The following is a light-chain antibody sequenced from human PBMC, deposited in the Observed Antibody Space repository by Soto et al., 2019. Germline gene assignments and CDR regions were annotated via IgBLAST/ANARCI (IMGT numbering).Light chain of an antibody. J-gene: IGLJ1*01. CDR1: SSDVGGYNY. V-gene: IGLV2-8*01. CDR3: SSYAGSNNFDV. Sequence: QSALTQPPSASGSLGQSVTISCTGTSSDVGGYNYVSWYQQHPGKAPKLVIYEVSKRPSGVPDRFSGSKSGNTASLTVSGLQAEDEADYYCSSYAGSNNFDVFGTGTKVTVL. CDR2: EVS.